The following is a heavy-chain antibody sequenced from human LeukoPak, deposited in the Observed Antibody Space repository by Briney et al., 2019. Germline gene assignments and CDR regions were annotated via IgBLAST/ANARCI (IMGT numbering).Heavy chain of an antibody. Sequence: SETLSLTCTVSGGSISSGDYYWSWIRQPPGKGLEWIGYIYYSGSTYYNPSLKSRVTISVDTSKNQFSLKLSSVTAADTAVYYCARVNFWSGYYDPSSAWFDPWGQGTLVTVSS. CDR2: IYYSGST. V-gene: IGHV4-30-4*08. D-gene: IGHD3-3*01. CDR1: GGSISSGDYY. CDR3: ARVNFWSGYYDPSSAWFDP. J-gene: IGHJ5*02.